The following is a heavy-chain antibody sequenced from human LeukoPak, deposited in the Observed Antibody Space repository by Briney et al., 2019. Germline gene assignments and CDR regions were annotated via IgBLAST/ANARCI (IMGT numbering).Heavy chain of an antibody. V-gene: IGHV1-69*05. CDR1: GGTFSSYA. Sequence: ASVKVSCKAPGGTFSSYAISWVRQAPGQGLEWMGGIIPIFGTANYAQKFQGRVTITTDESTSTAYMELRSLRSDDTAVYYCARVGGSYFTDFDYWGQGTLVTVSS. CDR2: IIPIFGTA. CDR3: ARVGGSYFTDFDY. D-gene: IGHD1-26*01. J-gene: IGHJ4*02.